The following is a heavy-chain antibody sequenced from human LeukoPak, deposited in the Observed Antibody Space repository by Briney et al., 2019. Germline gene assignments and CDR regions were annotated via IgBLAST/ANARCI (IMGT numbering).Heavy chain of an antibody. CDR3: ARADSSSWPGEAFDA. CDR1: GFTFSSYS. J-gene: IGHJ3*01. D-gene: IGHD6-13*01. Sequence: TGGSLRLSCAASGFTFSSYSMNWVRRAPGKGLEWVSYISSSSSAIYYADSVKGRFTISRDNAKNSLYLQMNSLRAEDTAVYYCARADSSSWPGEAFDAWGQGTMVTVSS. V-gene: IGHV3-48*04. CDR2: ISSSSSAI.